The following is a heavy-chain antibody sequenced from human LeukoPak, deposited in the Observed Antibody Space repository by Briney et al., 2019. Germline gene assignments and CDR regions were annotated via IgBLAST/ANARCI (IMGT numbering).Heavy chain of an antibody. J-gene: IGHJ4*02. D-gene: IGHD4-23*01. CDR3: ARENGGNLIFDY. CDR2: IIPILGIA. V-gene: IGHV1-69*04. Sequence: ASVKVSCKASGGTFSSYTISWVRQAPGQGLEWKGRIIPILGIANYAQKFQGRVTITADKSTSTAYMELSSLRSEDTAVYYCARENGGNLIFDYWGQGTLVTVSS. CDR1: GGTFSSYT.